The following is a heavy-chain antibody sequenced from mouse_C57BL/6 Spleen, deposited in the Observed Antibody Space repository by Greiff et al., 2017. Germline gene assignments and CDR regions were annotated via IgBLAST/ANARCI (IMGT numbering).Heavy chain of an antibody. CDR3: ARGPATGYFDY. V-gene: IGHV1-54*01. D-gene: IGHD1-1*01. Sequence: QVQLQQSGAELVRPGTSVKVSCKASGYAFTNYLIEWVKQRPGQGLEWIGVINPGSGGTNYNEKFKGKATLTADKSSSTAYRQLSSLTSEDSAVYFCARGPATGYFDYWGQGTTLTVSS. CDR1: GYAFTNYL. J-gene: IGHJ2*01. CDR2: INPGSGGT.